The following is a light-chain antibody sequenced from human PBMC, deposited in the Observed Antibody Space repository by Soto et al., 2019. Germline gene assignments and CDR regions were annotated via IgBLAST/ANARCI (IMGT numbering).Light chain of an antibody. Sequence: DIQLTQSPSFLSASVGDRVTITCRASQGLNSYIAWYQQKPWKAPKLLLYSTSTLQSVFPSRFSGSGSVAEFTLTITSLQTEDIATYDCQQLNSYPVTFGGGTKVEIK. CDR3: QQLNSYPVT. CDR1: QGLNSY. CDR2: STS. V-gene: IGKV1-9*01. J-gene: IGKJ4*01.